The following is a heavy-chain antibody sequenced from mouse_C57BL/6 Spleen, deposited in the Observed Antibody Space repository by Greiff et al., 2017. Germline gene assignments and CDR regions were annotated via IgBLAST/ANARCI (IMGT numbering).Heavy chain of an antibody. CDR1: GYAFSSSW. Sequence: QVQLQQSGPELLKPGASVKISCKASGYAFSSSWMNWVKQRPGKGLEWIGRIYPGDGDTNYNGKFKGKATLTADKSSSTAYMQLSSLTSEDSAVYFCARSGGNYAMDYWGQGTSVTVSS. D-gene: IGHD2-14*01. J-gene: IGHJ4*01. CDR3: ARSGGNYAMDY. CDR2: IYPGDGDT. V-gene: IGHV1-82*01.